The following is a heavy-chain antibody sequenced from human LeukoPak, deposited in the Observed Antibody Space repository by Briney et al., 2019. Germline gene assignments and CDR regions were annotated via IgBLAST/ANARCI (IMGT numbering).Heavy chain of an antibody. CDR1: GYSFTSYW. CDR3: ARFSGYSSGWYEYYYYYMDV. Sequence: MTGESLKISCKGSGYSFTSYWIGWVRQMPGKGLEWMGIIYPGASDTRYSPSFQGQVTISADKSISTAYLQWSSLKASDTAMYYCARFSGYSSGWYEYYYYYMDVWGKGTTVTISS. J-gene: IGHJ6*03. V-gene: IGHV5-51*01. CDR2: IYPGASDT. D-gene: IGHD6-19*01.